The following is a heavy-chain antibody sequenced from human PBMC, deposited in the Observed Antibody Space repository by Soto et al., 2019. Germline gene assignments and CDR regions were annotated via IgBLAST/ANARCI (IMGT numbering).Heavy chain of an antibody. CDR2: INHSGST. CDR1: GGSFSGYY. D-gene: IGHD1-26*01. J-gene: IGHJ4*02. Sequence: SETLSLTCAVYGGSFSGYYWTWIRQPPGTGRGWIGEINHSGSTNYNPSLKSRVTISVDTSKNQFSLRLSSVTAADTAVYYCGSLDIGLLTATIWGTFDSWGQGTLVTVSS. V-gene: IGHV4-34*01. CDR3: GSLDIGLLTATIWGTFDS.